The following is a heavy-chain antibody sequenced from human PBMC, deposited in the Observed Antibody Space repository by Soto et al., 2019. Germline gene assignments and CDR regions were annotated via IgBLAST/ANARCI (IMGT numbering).Heavy chain of an antibody. J-gene: IGHJ4*02. V-gene: IGHV4-38-2*01. CDR2: IYHSGST. CDR1: DYSISSGYY. Sequence: SETLSLTCGVSDYSISSGYYWGWIRQPPGKGLEWIGNIYHSGSTHYNPALKSRVTISVDTSENQFSLKLNSVTAADTAVYYCTRRGSSGTPVDYWGQGTLVTVSS. CDR3: TRRGSSGTPVDY. D-gene: IGHD1-26*01.